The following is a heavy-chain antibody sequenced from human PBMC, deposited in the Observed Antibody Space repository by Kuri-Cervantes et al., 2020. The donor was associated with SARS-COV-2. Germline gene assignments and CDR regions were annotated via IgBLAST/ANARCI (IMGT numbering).Heavy chain of an antibody. J-gene: IGHJ3*02. CDR3: ARPKSNSRYGIGAFDI. CDR2: IYYSGST. D-gene: IGHD5-24*01. Sequence: SETLSLTCTVSGGSISSSSYYWGWIRQPPGKGLEWIGSIYYSGSTYYNPSLKSRVTISVDTSKNQFSLKLSSVTAADTAVYYCARPKSNSRYGIGAFDIWGQGTMVTV. CDR1: GGSISSSSYY. V-gene: IGHV4-39*01.